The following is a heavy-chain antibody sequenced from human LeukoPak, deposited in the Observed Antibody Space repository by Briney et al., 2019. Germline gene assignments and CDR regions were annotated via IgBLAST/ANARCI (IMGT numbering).Heavy chain of an antibody. CDR1: GCTLRSYA. CDR3: ATGSYFDY. Sequence: SVNVSRKASGCTLRSYAISWVRPAPGQGLEWMGGIIPIFGTANYAQKFQGRVTITADESTSTAYMELSSLRSEDTAVYYCATGSYFDYWGQGTLVTVSS. V-gene: IGHV1-69*01. J-gene: IGHJ4*02. CDR2: IIPIFGTA. D-gene: IGHD3-10*01.